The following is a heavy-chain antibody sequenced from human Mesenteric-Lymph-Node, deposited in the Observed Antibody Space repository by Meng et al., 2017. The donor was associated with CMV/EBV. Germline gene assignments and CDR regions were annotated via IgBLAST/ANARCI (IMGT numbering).Heavy chain of an antibody. CDR3: ASDSGAGPFDY. D-gene: IGHD3-10*01. V-gene: IGHV3-23*03. CDR2: IYSGGSST. J-gene: IGHJ4*02. CDR1: GFTFSSYA. Sequence: GESLKISCAASGFTFSSYAMSWVRQAPGKGLEWVSVIYSGGSSTYYADSVKGRFTISRDNSKNTLYLQMNSLRAEDTAVYYCASDSGAGPFDYWGQGTLVTVSS.